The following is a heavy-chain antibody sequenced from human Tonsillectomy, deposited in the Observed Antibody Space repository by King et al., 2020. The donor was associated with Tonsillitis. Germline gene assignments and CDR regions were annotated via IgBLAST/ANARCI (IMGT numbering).Heavy chain of an antibody. CDR2: ISSSGSTI. J-gene: IGHJ3*02. D-gene: IGHD1-1*01. V-gene: IGHV3-48*03. CDR3: ARIMVRHDAFDI. CDR1: GFTFSSYE. Sequence: QLVQSGGGLVQPGGSLRLSCAASGFTFSSYEMNWVRQAPGKGLEWGSYISSSGSTIYYADSVKGRFTISRDNAKNSLYLQMISLRAEDTAVYYCARIMVRHDAFDIRGQGTMVTVSS.